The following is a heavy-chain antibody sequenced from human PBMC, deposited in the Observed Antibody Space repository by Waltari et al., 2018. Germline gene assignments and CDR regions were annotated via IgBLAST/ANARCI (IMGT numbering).Heavy chain of an antibody. Sequence: QVQLQESCPGLVKPSQTLSLTCTVSGVSISSGGDSWSWMRHHPGKCLEWIGYIYYSGSTRYNPSLKSRVTISVDTSKNQFSLKLSSVTAADTAVYFCARVGLYSSDFDYWGQGTLVTVSS. CDR1: GVSISSGGDS. CDR2: IYYSGST. V-gene: IGHV4-31*03. J-gene: IGHJ4*02. D-gene: IGHD6-25*01. CDR3: ARVGLYSSDFDY.